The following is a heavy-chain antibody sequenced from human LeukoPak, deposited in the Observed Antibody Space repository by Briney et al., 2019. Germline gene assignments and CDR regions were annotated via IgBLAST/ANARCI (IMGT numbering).Heavy chain of an antibody. J-gene: IGHJ3*02. V-gene: IGHV4-59*08. D-gene: IGHD1-26*01. CDR3: ARQGSYSAFDI. Sequence: WPSLSLTYPVACASISSHYCSSVRLPPRKGLEWIGYIYYSGSTNYNPSLKSRVTISVDTSKNQFSLKLSSVTAADTAVYYCARQGSYSAFDIWGQGTMVTVSS. CDR2: IYYSGST. CDR1: CASISSHY.